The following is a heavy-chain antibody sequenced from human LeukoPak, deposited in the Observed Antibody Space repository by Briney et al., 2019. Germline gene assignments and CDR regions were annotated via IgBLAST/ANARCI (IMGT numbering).Heavy chain of an antibody. D-gene: IGHD4-17*01. CDR2: IYSGGST. V-gene: IGHV3-53*01. CDR1: GFTVSSDS. J-gene: IGHJ6*03. Sequence: GGSLRLSCTVSGFTVSSDSMSWVRQAPGKGLEWVSFIYSGGSTHYSDSVKGRFTISRDNSKNTLYLQMNSLRAEDTAVYYCARDMTTVTSVYYYYYYMDVWGKGTTVTVSS. CDR3: ARDMTTVTSVYYYYYYMDV.